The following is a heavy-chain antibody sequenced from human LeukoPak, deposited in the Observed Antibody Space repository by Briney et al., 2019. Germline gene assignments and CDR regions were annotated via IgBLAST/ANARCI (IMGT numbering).Heavy chain of an antibody. CDR2: MNPDSGNT. CDR1: GYTFTSYD. CDR3: TREHCSSTSCYYYYMDV. D-gene: IGHD2-2*01. J-gene: IGHJ6*03. V-gene: IGHV1-8*01. Sequence: ASVKVSCKASGYTFTSYDINWVRQATGQGLEWMGWMNPDSGNTGYAQKFQGRVTMTRNTSISTAYMELSSLRSEDTAVYYCTREHCSSTSCYYYYMDVWGKGTTVNVSS.